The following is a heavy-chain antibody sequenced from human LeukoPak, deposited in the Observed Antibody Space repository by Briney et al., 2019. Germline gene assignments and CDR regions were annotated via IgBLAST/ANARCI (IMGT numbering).Heavy chain of an antibody. D-gene: IGHD3-22*01. CDR3: ARDQYYSDSSGYLYDI. CDR2: ISGSSSHV. J-gene: IGHJ3*02. CDR1: GFSFSIYN. Sequence: GGSLRLSCEASGFSFSIYNMNWVRLAPGKGLEWVSSISGSSSHVWYADSVKGRFTSSRDNAKNSLYLQMSSLRVEDTAVYYCARDQYYSDSSGYLYDIWGQGTMVTVSS. V-gene: IGHV3-21*01.